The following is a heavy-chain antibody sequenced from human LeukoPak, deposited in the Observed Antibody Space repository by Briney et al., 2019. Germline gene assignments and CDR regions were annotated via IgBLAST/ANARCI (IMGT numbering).Heavy chain of an antibody. D-gene: IGHD4-23*01. Sequence: PSETLSLTCAVSGYSIISGYYWGWIRQPPGKGLEWIGSIYHSGSTYYNPSLKSRVTISVDTSKNQFSLKLSSVTAADTAVYYCAWRGDYGGPPGAFDIWGQGTMVTVSS. CDR1: GYSIISGYY. V-gene: IGHV4-38-2*01. CDR3: AWRGDYGGPPGAFDI. J-gene: IGHJ3*02. CDR2: IYHSGST.